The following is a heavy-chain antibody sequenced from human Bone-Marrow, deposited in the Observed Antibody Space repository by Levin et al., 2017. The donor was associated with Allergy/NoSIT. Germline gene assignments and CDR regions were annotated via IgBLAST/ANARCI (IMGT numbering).Heavy chain of an antibody. J-gene: IGHJ6*02. CDR2: INHSGST. D-gene: IGHD2-2*01. V-gene: IGHV4-34*01. CDR3: ARVRVVVVPAAMRYGMDV. CDR1: GGSFSGYY. Sequence: SETLSLTCAVYGGSFSGYYWSWIRQPPGKGLEWIGEINHSGSTNYNPSLKSRVTISVDTSKNQFSLKLSSVTAADTAVYYCARVRVVVVPAAMRYGMDVWGQGTTVTVSS.